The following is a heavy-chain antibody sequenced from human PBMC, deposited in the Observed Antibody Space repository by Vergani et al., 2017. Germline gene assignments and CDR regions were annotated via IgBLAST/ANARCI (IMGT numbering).Heavy chain of an antibody. J-gene: IGHJ4*02. CDR2: ISYDGSNK. D-gene: IGHD2-2*01. V-gene: IGHV3-30-3*01. CDR3: ARDWGPWDIVVVGNY. CDR1: GFTFSSYA. Sequence: GQLVESGGDWVQRGGSLRLSCAASGFTFSSYAMHWVRQAPGKGLEWVAVISYDGSNKYYADSVKGRFTISRDNSKNTLYLQMNSLRAEDTAVYYCARDWGPWDIVVVGNYWGQGTLVTVSS.